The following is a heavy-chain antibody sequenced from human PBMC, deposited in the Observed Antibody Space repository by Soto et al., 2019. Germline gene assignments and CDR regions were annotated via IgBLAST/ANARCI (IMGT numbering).Heavy chain of an antibody. CDR2: IYYSGST. Sequence: QVQLQESGPGLVKPSETLSLTCSVSGSSISGHYWSWVRQTPGKGLEWIGYIYYSGSTNYNPSLKSRVTISVDTSKNQFSLRLTSVTAADTAVNYCARGPYYDLIWNYYYMDVWGKGTTVTVSS. CDR3: ARGPYYDLIWNYYYMDV. V-gene: IGHV4-59*08. CDR1: GSSISGHY. D-gene: IGHD3-16*01. J-gene: IGHJ6*03.